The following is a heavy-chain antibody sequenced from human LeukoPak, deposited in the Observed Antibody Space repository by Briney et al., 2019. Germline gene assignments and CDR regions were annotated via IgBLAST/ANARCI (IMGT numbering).Heavy chain of an antibody. CDR1: GFTFSDFW. Sequence: GGSLRLSCAASGFTFSDFWMSWVRQAPGKGLEWVASVTQEGSENHYVDSAKGRFTISRDNAKNSLYLQMSSLRAEDTAVYWCRRGHWDDHAWGQGTLVTVSS. V-gene: IGHV3-7*01. D-gene: IGHD7-27*01. CDR3: RRGHWDDHA. J-gene: IGHJ5*02. CDR2: VTQEGSEN.